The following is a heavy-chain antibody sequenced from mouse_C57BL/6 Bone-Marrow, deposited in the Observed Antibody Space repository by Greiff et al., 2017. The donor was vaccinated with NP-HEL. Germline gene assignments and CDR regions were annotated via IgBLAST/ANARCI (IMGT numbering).Heavy chain of an antibody. D-gene: IGHD1-1*01. CDR1: GYTFTSYW. V-gene: IGHV1-64*01. J-gene: IGHJ4*01. Sequence: QVQLQQPGAELVKPGASVKLSCKASGYTFTSYWMHWVKQRPGQGLEWIGMIHPNSGSTNYNEKFKSKATLTVDKSSSTAYMQLSSLTSEDSAVDYCARSEYYGSSHYYAMDYWGQGTSVTVSS. CDR2: IHPNSGST. CDR3: ARSEYYGSSHYYAMDY.